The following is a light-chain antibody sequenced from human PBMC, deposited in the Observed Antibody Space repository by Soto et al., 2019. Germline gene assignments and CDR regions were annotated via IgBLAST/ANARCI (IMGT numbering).Light chain of an antibody. CDR3: QESYSIFRT. V-gene: IGKV1-39*01. CDR2: AAT. J-gene: IGKJ1*01. Sequence: DMHLTQSPSTLSASVGDRVTITFLAIQMINSWLAWYQQKPGKAPNLLIHAATTLQSGVPSRFSGSGSGTSFALTIRGLQPEDFATYYCQESYSIFRTFGQRTMVDVK. CDR1: QMINSW.